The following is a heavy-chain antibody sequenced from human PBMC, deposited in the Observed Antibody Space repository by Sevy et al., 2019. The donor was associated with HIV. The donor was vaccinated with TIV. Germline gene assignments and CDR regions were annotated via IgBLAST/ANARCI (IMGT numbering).Heavy chain of an antibody. J-gene: IGHJ6*02. CDR2: IRYDGSNK. V-gene: IGHV3-33*01. CDR1: GFTLSSYG. D-gene: IGHD3-3*01. CDR3: ARDRLGITISAEWGGGMDV. Sequence: GGSLRLSCAASGFTLSSYGMHWVRQAPGKGLEWVAVIRYDGSNKYYAYSMKGRFTISRDNSKNTLYLQMNSLRAEDTAVYYCARDRLGITISAEWGGGMDVWGQGTTVTVSS.